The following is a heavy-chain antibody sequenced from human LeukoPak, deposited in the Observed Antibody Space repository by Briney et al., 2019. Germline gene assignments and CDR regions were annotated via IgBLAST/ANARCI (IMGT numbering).Heavy chain of an antibody. Sequence: GASAKLSCKASGYTFTHYAINWVRQAPGQGLEWMGWINTNTATPMYAQGFSGRFVFSLDVSDSTAYLQISSLKAGDTAVYARDPTRSPGGGFFSPLGYWGLGSLVTVSS. D-gene: IGHD2-15*01. CDR1: GYTFTHYA. CDR3: DPTRSPGGGFFSPLGY. V-gene: IGHV7-4-1*02. CDR2: INTNTATP. J-gene: IGHJ4*02.